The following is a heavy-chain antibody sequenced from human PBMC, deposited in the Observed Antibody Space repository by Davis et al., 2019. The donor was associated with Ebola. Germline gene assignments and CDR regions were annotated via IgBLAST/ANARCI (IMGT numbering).Heavy chain of an antibody. CDR3: ARDIGYDWGAAGD. Sequence: PGGSLRLSCAASGFTFSSYAMHWVRQAPGKGLEWVSSISSSSSYIYYADSVKGRFTISRDNAKNSLYLQMNSLRAEDTAVYYCARDIGYDWGAAGDWGQGTLVTVSS. V-gene: IGHV3-21*01. D-gene: IGHD5-12*01. CDR2: ISSSSSYI. J-gene: IGHJ4*02. CDR1: GFTFSSYA.